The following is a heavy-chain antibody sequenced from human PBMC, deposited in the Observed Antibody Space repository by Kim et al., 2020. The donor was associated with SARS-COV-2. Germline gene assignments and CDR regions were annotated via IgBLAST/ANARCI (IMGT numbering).Heavy chain of an antibody. V-gene: IGHV3-23*01. CDR2: ISGSGGST. CDR3: AKEPIRGVKRETEDWFDP. Sequence: GGSLRLSCAASGFTFSSYAMSWVRQAPGKGLEWVSAISGSGGSTYYADSVKGRFTISRDNSKNTLYLQMNSLRAEDTAVYYCAKEPIRGVKRETEDWFDPWGQGTLVTVSS. D-gene: IGHD3-10*01. CDR1: GFTFSSYA. J-gene: IGHJ5*02.